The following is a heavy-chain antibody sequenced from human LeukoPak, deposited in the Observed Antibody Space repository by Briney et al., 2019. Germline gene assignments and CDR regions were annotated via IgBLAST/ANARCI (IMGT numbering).Heavy chain of an antibody. J-gene: IGHJ4*02. CDR2: ISGSGGST. V-gene: IGHV3-23*01. CDR1: GFTFSSYA. D-gene: IGHD3-3*01. CDR3: AKGRYYDFWSGYYLGVYFDY. Sequence: GGSLRLSCAASGFTFSSYAMSWVRQAPGKGLEWVSAISGSGGSTYYADSVKGRFTISRDNSKNTLYLQMSSLRAEDTAVYYCAKGRYYDFWSGYYLGVYFDYWGQGTLVTVSS.